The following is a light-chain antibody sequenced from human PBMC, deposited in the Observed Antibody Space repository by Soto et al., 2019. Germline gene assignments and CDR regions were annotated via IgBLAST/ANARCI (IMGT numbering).Light chain of an antibody. CDR1: QGIANY. Sequence: DIQMTQSPSSLSASVGDRVTITCRASQGIANYLAWYQQKPGKVPSLLISAASTLQSGVPSQFSGSGYGTDFTLTISSLQPEDVATYYCQRYNSAPRTLGQGTKVDIK. J-gene: IGKJ1*01. CDR3: QRYNSAPRT. V-gene: IGKV1-27*01. CDR2: AAS.